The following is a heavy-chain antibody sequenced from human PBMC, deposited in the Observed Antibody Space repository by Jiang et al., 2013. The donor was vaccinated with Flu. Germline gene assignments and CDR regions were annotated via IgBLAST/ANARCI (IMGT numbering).Heavy chain of an antibody. CDR2: LLQWEQP. J-gene: IGHJ4*02. D-gene: IGHD6-6*01. CDR1: GGSISSYY. V-gene: IGHV4-59*01. CDR3: AREGYSSSSGYFDY. Sequence: GPGLVKPSETLSLTCTVSGGSISSYYWSWIRQPQGRTGVDWVYLLQWEQPTTTPPSRVESPYQYDTSKNQFSLKLSSVTAADTAVYYCAREGYSSSSGYFDYWGQGTLVTVSS.